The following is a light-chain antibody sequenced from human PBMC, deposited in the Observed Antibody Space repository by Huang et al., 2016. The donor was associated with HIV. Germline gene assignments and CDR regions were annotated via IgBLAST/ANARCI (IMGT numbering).Light chain of an antibody. Sequence: EIVMTQSPATLSVSPGERATLSCRAGQSVSSNLAWYQQKPGQPPRLLIYYASTRATGFPARFSGSGSGTEFTLTISSLQSEDFAVYYCQQYNNWPRTFGQGTKVEIK. V-gene: IGKV3-15*01. CDR1: QSVSSN. CDR3: QQYNNWPRT. CDR2: YAS. J-gene: IGKJ1*01.